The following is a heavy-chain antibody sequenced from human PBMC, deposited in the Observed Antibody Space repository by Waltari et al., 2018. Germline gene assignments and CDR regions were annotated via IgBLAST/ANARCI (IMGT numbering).Heavy chain of an antibody. V-gene: IGHV3-13*01. CDR2: IGTAGDT. CDR1: GFTFSSYA. CDR3: ARATYSGRPDY. J-gene: IGHJ4*02. Sequence: EVQLVESGGGLVQPGGSLRLSCAASGFTFSSYAMPWVRQATGKGLELVSAIGTAGDTYYPGSVKGRFTISRENAKNSLYLQMNSLRAEDTAVYYCARATYSGRPDYWGQGTLVTVSS. D-gene: IGHD5-12*01.